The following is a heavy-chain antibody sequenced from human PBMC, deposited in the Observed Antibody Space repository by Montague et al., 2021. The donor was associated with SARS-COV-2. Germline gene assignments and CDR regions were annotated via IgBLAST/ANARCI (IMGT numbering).Heavy chain of an antibody. CDR3: AVQPRDSSAWHPFDY. D-gene: IGHD6-19*01. CDR1: GFTLSTYA. CDR2: MSHDGNFE. J-gene: IGHJ4*02. Sequence: SLRLSCAASGFTLSTYAIHWVRQAPGKGLEWVAIMSHDGNFEQYADSVKGRFTISRDSSKDTLHLQMNSLTAEDTAVYYCAVQPRDSSAWHPFDYWGQGTLVTVSS. V-gene: IGHV3-33*01.